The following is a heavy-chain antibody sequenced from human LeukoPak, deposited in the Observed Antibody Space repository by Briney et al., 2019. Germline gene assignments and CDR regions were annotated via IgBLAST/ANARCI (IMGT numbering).Heavy chain of an antibody. CDR2: INHSGST. CDR1: GGSFSGYY. Sequence: PSGTLSLTCAVYGGSFSGYYWSWIRQPPGKGLEWIGEINHSGSTNYNPSLKSRVTISVDTSKNQFSLKLSSVTAADTAVYYCARGIITGTSDYWGQGTLVTVSS. J-gene: IGHJ4*02. V-gene: IGHV4-34*01. D-gene: IGHD1-7*01. CDR3: ARGIITGTSDY.